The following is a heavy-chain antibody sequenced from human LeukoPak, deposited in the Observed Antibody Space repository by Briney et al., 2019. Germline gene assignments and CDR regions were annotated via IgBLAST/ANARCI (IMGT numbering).Heavy chain of an antibody. V-gene: IGHV3-48*02. CDR1: GFTFSSYS. Sequence: GGSLRLSCAASGFTFSSYSMNWVRQAPGKGLEWVSYISSSSSTTYYADSVKGRFTISRDNAKNSLYLQMNSLRDEDTAVYYCARGPPEDFWSGYYLYYYYGMDVWGQGTTVTVSS. CDR2: ISSSSSTT. J-gene: IGHJ6*02. D-gene: IGHD3-3*01. CDR3: ARGPPEDFWSGYYLYYYYGMDV.